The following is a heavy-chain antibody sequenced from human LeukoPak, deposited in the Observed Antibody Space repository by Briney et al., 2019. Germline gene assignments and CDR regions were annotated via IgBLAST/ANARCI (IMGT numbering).Heavy chain of an antibody. D-gene: IGHD2-2*02. CDR1: GYTFTDYY. CDR3: ATGGIVVVPAAIPGGSWFDP. Sequence: ASVKVSCKVSGYTFTDYYMHWVQQAPGKGLEWMGLVDPEDGETIYAEKFQGRVTITADTSTDTAYMELSSLRSEDTVVYYCATGGIVVVPAAIPGGSWFDPWGQGTLVTVSS. V-gene: IGHV1-69-2*01. J-gene: IGHJ5*02. CDR2: VDPEDGET.